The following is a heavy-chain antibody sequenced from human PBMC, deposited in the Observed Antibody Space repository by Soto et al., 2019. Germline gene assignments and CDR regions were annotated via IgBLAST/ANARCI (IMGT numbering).Heavy chain of an antibody. CDR1: GGTFSSYA. CDR2: IIPIFGTA. J-gene: IGHJ3*02. Sequence: SVKVSCKASGGTFSSYAISWVRQAPGQGLEWMGGIIPIFGTANYAQKFQGRVTITADESTSTAYMELSSLRSEDTAVYYCASLGYYDSSGYYHGNAFDIWGQGTMVTVSS. CDR3: ASLGYYDSSGYYHGNAFDI. V-gene: IGHV1-69*13. D-gene: IGHD3-22*01.